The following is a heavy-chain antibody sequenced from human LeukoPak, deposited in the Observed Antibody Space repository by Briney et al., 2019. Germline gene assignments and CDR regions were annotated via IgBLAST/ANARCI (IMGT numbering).Heavy chain of an antibody. J-gene: IGHJ4*02. Sequence: SVKVSCKASGYTFTSYGISWVRQAPGQGLEWMGRIIPILGIANYAQKFQGRVTITADKSTSTAYMELSSLRSEDTAVYYCAREGYSNTDYWGQGTLVTVSS. CDR1: GYTFTSYG. CDR3: AREGYSNTDY. V-gene: IGHV1-69*04. CDR2: IIPILGIA. D-gene: IGHD5-18*01.